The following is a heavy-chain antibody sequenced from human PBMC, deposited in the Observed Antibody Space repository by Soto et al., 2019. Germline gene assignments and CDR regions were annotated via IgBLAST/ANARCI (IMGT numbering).Heavy chain of an antibody. CDR1: GFTVSSNY. J-gene: IGHJ4*02. CDR3: ARAALHLSD. Sequence: EVQLVETGGGLIQPGGSLRLSCAASGFTVSSNYMNWVRQAPGKGLEWVSVIYSGGSTYYADSVKGRFTISRDNSKNKRYLQMNSLRAEDTAVYYCARAALHLSDWGQGTLVTVSS. V-gene: IGHV3-53*02. CDR2: IYSGGST. D-gene: IGHD3-16*02.